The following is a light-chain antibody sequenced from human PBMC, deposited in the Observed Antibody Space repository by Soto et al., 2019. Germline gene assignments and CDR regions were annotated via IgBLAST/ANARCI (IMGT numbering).Light chain of an antibody. Sequence: DIQMTQSPSSLSASVGDRVTITCRASQNISIYLNWYQQKPGKAPKLLIYTVSNLQSGVPSRFSADGSGTDFTLTISSLQPEDFATYSCQQSSSTPPFTFGPGTKVDIK. J-gene: IGKJ3*01. CDR2: TVS. V-gene: IGKV1-39*01. CDR1: QNISIY. CDR3: QQSSSTPPFT.